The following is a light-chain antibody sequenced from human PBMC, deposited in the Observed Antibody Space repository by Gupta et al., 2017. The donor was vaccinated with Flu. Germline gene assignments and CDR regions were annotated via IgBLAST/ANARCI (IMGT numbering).Light chain of an antibody. V-gene: IGLV3-21*03. Sequence: MTAKSTGSGNDVGSKNEYWYQQQPGQAPAMVVNDDGDRHPVGPERFSGANYEGTTTLTSSRVEAGDEAEYYCQGWDRSSDHYVFGSGTKVNVI. CDR1: DVGSKN. CDR2: DDG. J-gene: IGLJ1*01. CDR3: QGWDRSSDHYV.